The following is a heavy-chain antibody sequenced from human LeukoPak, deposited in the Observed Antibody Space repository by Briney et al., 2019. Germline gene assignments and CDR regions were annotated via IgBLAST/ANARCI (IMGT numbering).Heavy chain of an antibody. J-gene: IGHJ3*02. CDR2: INPNSGGT. CDR3: ARDRWFGEFDAFDI. Sequence: ASVKVSCKASGYTFTGYYMHWVRQAPGQGLEWMGWINPNSGGTNYAQKFQGRVTMTRDTSISTAYMELSRLRSDDTAVYYCARDRWFGEFDAFDIWGQGTMVTVSS. D-gene: IGHD3-10*01. CDR1: GYTFTGYY. V-gene: IGHV1-2*02.